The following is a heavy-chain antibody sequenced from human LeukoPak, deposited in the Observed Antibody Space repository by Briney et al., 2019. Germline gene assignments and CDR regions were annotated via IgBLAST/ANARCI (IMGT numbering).Heavy chain of an antibody. V-gene: IGHV4-31*03. CDR1: GGSISSGGYY. CDR2: IYYSGST. D-gene: IGHD4-17*01. J-gene: IGHJ3*02. CDR3: AREVPTVRHDAFDI. Sequence: PSETLSLTCTGSGGSISSGGYYWSWIRQHPGKGLERIGYIYYSGSTYYNPSLKSRVTISVDTSKNQFSLKLSSVTAADTAVYYCAREVPTVRHDAFDIWGQGTMVTVSS.